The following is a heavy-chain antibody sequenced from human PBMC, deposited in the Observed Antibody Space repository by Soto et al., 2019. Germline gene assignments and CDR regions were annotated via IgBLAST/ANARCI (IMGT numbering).Heavy chain of an antibody. D-gene: IGHD6-19*01. CDR2: ISSSSSTI. J-gene: IGHJ4*02. V-gene: IGHV3-11*01. CDR1: GFTFSDYY. CDR3: ASRGIAVAGTRDF. Sequence: GGSLRLSCAASGFTFSDYYMSWIRQAPGKGLEWGSYISSSSSTIYYADSVKGRFTISRDNAKNSLYLPMNSLRAEDTAVYYWASRGIAVAGTRDFWGQGILVTVP.